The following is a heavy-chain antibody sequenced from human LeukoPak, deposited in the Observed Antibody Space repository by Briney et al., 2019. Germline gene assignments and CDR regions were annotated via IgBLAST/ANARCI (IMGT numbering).Heavy chain of an antibody. Sequence: GGSLRLSCAASGFTVSSNYMSWVRQAPGKGLEWVSVIYSGGSTYYADSVKGRFTISRDNAKNSLYLQMNSLRAEDTAVYYCAREYSRYYNDSSGYTDYWGQGTLVTVSS. CDR2: IYSGGST. J-gene: IGHJ4*02. D-gene: IGHD3-22*01. CDR1: GFTVSSNY. CDR3: AREYSRYYNDSSGYTDY. V-gene: IGHV3-53*01.